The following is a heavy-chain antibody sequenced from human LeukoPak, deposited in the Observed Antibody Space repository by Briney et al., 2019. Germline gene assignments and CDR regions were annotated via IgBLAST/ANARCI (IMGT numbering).Heavy chain of an antibody. CDR1: GGSFSGYY. V-gene: IGHV4-34*01. Sequence: SETLSLTCAVYGGSFSGYYWSWIRQPPGKGLEWIGEINHSGSTNYNPSLKSRVTISVDTSKNQFSLKLSSVTAADTAVYYCARVGRQWLVLGAFDIWGQGTMVTVSP. J-gene: IGHJ3*02. CDR2: INHSGST. CDR3: ARVGRQWLVLGAFDI. D-gene: IGHD6-19*01.